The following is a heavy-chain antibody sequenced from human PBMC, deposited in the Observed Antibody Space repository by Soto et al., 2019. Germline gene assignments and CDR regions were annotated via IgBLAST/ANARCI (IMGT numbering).Heavy chain of an antibody. CDR3: ARTASERTYSSSWYHHYYYCYGMDV. Sequence: SVKVSCKASGGTFSSYAISWVRQAPGQGLEWMGGIIPIFGTANYAQKFQGRVTITADESTSTAYMELSSLRSEDTAVYYCARTASERTYSSSWYHHYYYCYGMDVWGQGTTVTVSS. J-gene: IGHJ6*02. CDR1: GGTFSSYA. V-gene: IGHV1-69*13. D-gene: IGHD6-13*01. CDR2: IIPIFGTA.